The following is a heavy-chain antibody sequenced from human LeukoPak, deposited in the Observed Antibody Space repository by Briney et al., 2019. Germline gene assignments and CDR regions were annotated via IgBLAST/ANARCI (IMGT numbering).Heavy chain of an antibody. CDR3: AKDQRLYYYNGLDV. CDR2: ISYDGSNK. CDR1: GFTFSSYA. J-gene: IGHJ6*02. Sequence: GGSLRLSCAASGFTFSSYAMHWVRQAPGKGLEWVAVISYDGSNKYHADSVKGRFTISRDSSKNTLYLQMNSLRAEDTAVYYCAKDQRLYYYNGLDVWGQGTTVTVSS. D-gene: IGHD3-16*01. V-gene: IGHV3-30*04.